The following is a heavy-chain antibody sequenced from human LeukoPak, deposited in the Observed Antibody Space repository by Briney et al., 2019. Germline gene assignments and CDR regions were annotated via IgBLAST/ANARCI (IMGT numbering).Heavy chain of an antibody. CDR1: GYTFTSYD. CDR3: ARDLSHSSGWYVESY. Sequence: ASVKVSCKASGYTFTSYDINWVRQATGQGLEWMGWMNPNSGNTGYAQKFQGRVTMTRNTSISTAYMELSSLRSEDTAVYYCARDLSHSSGWYVESYWGQGTLVTVSS. D-gene: IGHD6-19*01. V-gene: IGHV1-8*01. CDR2: MNPNSGNT. J-gene: IGHJ4*02.